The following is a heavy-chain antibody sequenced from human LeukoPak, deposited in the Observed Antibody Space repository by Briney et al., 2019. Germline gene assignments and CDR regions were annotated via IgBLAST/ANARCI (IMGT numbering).Heavy chain of an antibody. CDR3: ARAVQLWFYDY. CDR1: GFTFSDYY. V-gene: IGHV3-11*06. CDR2: ISSSSSYT. J-gene: IGHJ4*02. D-gene: IGHD5-18*01. Sequence: GGSLRLSCAASGFTFSDYYMCWIRQAPGKGLEWVSYISSSSSYTNYADSVKGRFTISRDNAKNSLYLQMNSLRAEDTAVYYCARAVQLWFYDYWGQGTLVTVSS.